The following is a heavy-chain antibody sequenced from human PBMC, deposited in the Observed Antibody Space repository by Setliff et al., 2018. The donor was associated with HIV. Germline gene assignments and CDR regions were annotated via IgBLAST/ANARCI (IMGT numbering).Heavy chain of an antibody. CDR1: GGTFSNYA. V-gene: IGHV1-3*01. J-gene: IGHJ4*01. D-gene: IGHD3-10*01. CDR3: ARGALLAVFDFDH. Sequence: ASVKVSCKASGGTFSNYALTWVRQAPGQSLEWMGWINVGNGDTKYSQDLQGRITITRDTSANTAYMELSRLRSDDTAVYFCARGALLAVFDFDHWGHGTLVTVSS. CDR2: INVGNGDT.